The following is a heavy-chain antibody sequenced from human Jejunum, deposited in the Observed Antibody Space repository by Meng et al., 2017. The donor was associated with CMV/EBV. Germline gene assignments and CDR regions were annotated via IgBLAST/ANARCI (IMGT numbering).Heavy chain of an antibody. Sequence: VSGASINNYSAASIRQPPGKGLESLGYIYYSGPTPSPPSLPTRFPISKDTSKNQFSLKLNSVTTADTAVYYCATGKYYYNGMDVWGQGTTVTVSS. J-gene: IGHJ6*02. CDR1: GASINNYS. CDR2: IYYSGPT. V-gene: IGHV4-59*01. CDR3: ATGKYYYNGMDV.